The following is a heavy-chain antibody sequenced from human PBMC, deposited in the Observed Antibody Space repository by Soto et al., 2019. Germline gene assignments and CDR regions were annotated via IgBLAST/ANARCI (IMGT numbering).Heavy chain of an antibody. CDR3: ARGPIYYDSSGYYLY. CDR1: GGTFSSYA. CDR2: IIPIFGTA. V-gene: IGHV1-69*13. Sequence: SMKVSCKASGGTFSSYAISWVRQAPGQGLEWMGGIIPIFGTANYAQQFQGRVTITADESTSTAYMELSSLRSEDTAVYYCARGPIYYDSSGYYLYWGQGTLVTVSS. D-gene: IGHD3-22*01. J-gene: IGHJ4*02.